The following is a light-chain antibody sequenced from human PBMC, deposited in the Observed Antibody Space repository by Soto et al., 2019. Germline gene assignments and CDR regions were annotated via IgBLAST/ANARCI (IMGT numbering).Light chain of an antibody. V-gene: IGLV1-51*01. CDR1: SSNIGNNY. CDR3: GTWDSSLIAEV. CDR2: DNN. Sequence: QSVLTQPPSVSAATRQNVTISCSGSSSNIGNNYVSWYQQPPGTAPKLLIHDNNIRPSGIPDRFSGSKSGTSATLGITGLQTGDEADYYCGTWDSSLIAEVFGGGTKVTVL. J-gene: IGLJ3*02.